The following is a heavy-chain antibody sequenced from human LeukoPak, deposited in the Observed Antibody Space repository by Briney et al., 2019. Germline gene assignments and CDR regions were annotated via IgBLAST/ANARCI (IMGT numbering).Heavy chain of an antibody. D-gene: IGHD3-22*01. Sequence: GESLKISCKGSGYNFTNYWIGWVCQMPGKGLEWMGIIYPGDSDTRYSPSFQGQVTISADKSITTAFLQWSSLKASDTATYYCARLDDSSGYYSHFDYWGQGTLVTVSS. V-gene: IGHV5-51*01. CDR2: IYPGDSDT. J-gene: IGHJ4*02. CDR3: ARLDDSSGYYSHFDY. CDR1: GYNFTNYW.